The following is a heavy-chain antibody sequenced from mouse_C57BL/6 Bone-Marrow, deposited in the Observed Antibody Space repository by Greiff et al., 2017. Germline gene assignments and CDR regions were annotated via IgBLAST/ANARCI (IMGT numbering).Heavy chain of an antibody. D-gene: IGHD1-1*01. Sequence: QVQLQQPGAELVKPGASVKMSCKASGYTFTSYWITWVKQRPGQGLEWIGDIYPGSGSTNYNEKFKSKATLTVDTSSSTAYMQLSSLTSEDSAVYYWARRGYYGSSRFDYWGQGTTRTVSA. CDR3: ARRGYYGSSRFDY. CDR2: IYPGSGST. CDR1: GYTFTSYW. J-gene: IGHJ2*01. V-gene: IGHV1-55*01.